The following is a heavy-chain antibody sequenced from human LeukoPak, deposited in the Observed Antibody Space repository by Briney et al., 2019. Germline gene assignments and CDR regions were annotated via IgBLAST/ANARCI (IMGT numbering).Heavy chain of an antibody. Sequence: GGSLRLSCAASGFTFSSYAMTWVRQAPRKGLEWVSGISGSGGSTYYADSVKGRFTISRDNSKNTLYLQMNSLRAEDTAVYYCAKDVEYDFWSGPFQHWGQGTLVTVSS. J-gene: IGHJ1*01. CDR3: AKDVEYDFWSGPFQH. CDR2: ISGSGGST. D-gene: IGHD3-3*01. CDR1: GFTFSSYA. V-gene: IGHV3-23*01.